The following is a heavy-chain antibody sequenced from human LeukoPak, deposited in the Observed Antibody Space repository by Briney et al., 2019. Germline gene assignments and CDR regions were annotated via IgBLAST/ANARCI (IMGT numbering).Heavy chain of an antibody. CDR2: IIPIFGTA. D-gene: IGHD4-23*01. Sequence: ASVKVSCKASGGTFSSYAISWVRQAPGQGLEWMGGIIPIFGTANYAQKFQGRVTITADESTSTAYMELSSLRSEDTAVYYCAREMTTVVMGWFDPWGQGTLVTVSS. V-gene: IGHV1-69*01. CDR3: AREMTTVVMGWFDP. J-gene: IGHJ5*02. CDR1: GGTFSSYA.